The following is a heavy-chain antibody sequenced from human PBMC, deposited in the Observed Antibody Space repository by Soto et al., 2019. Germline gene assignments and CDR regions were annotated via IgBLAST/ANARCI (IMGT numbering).Heavy chain of an antibody. CDR3: AKLVYDFWSGYYPRPDY. J-gene: IGHJ4*02. D-gene: IGHD3-3*01. Sequence: PGGSLRLSCAASGFTFSSYAMSWVRQAPGKGLEWVSAISGSGGSTYYADSVKGRFTIPRDNSKNTLYLQMNSLRAEDTAVYYCAKLVYDFWSGYYPRPDYWGQGTLVTVSS. CDR1: GFTFSSYA. V-gene: IGHV3-23*01. CDR2: ISGSGGST.